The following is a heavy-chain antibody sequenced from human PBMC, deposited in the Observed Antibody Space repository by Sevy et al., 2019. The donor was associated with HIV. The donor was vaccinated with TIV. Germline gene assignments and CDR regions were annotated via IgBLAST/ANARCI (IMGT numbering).Heavy chain of an antibody. J-gene: IGHJ6*02. D-gene: IGHD3-3*01. CDR1: GFTFSSYW. Sequence: GGSLRLFCAASGFTFSSYWMSWVRQAPGKGLEWVATIKQDGSEKYYVDSVKGRFTISRDNAKNSLYLQMNSLRAEDTAVYYCGRYYDFWSGYYGMDVWGQGTTVTVSS. V-gene: IGHV3-7*01. CDR2: IKQDGSEK. CDR3: GRYYDFWSGYYGMDV.